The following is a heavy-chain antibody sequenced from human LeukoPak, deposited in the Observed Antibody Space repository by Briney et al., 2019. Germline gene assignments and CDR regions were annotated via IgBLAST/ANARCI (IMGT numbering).Heavy chain of an antibody. D-gene: IGHD3-16*02. CDR3: ARGGAFGGLIVRNFDY. Sequence: GGSLRLSCAASGFTFSSYAMSWVRQAPGKGLEWVSAISGSGGSTYYADSVKGRFTISRDNSKNTLYLQMNSLRAEDTAVYYCARGGAFGGLIVRNFDYWGQGTLVTVSS. V-gene: IGHV3-23*01. J-gene: IGHJ4*02. CDR2: ISGSGGST. CDR1: GFTFSSYA.